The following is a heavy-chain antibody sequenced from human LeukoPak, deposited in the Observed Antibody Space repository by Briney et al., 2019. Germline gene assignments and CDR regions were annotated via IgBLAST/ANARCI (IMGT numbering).Heavy chain of an antibody. CDR2: IWYDGSNK. J-gene: IGHJ4*02. CDR3: ARDRGATDY. D-gene: IGHD1-26*01. V-gene: IGHV3-33*01. Sequence: PGRSLRLSCAASGFTFSSYGMHWVRQAPGKGLEWVAVIWYDGSNKYYADSVKGRFTISRDNAKNSLYLQMNSLRAEDTAVYYCARDRGATDYWGQGTLVTVSS. CDR1: GFTFSSYG.